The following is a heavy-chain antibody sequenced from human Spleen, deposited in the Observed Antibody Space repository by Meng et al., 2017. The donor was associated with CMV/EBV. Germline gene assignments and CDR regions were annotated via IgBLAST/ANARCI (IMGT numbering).Heavy chain of an antibody. V-gene: IGHV4-34*01. CDR2: INHSGST. J-gene: IGHJ5*02. Sequence: LSLTCAVYGGSFSGYDWSWIRQPPGKGLEWIGEINHSGSTNYNPSLKSRVTISVDTSKNQFSLKLSSVTAADTAVYYCARGDRGWFDPWGQGTLVTVSS. CDR1: GGSFSGYD. CDR3: ARGDRGWFDP.